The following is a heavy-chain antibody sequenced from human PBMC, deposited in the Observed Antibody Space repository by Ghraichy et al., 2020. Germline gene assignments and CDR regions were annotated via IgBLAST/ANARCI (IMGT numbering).Heavy chain of an antibody. Sequence: ASVKVSCKASGYTFTGYYMHWVRQAPGQGLEWMGWINPNSGGTNYAQKFQGRVTMTRDTSISTAYMELSRLRSDDTAVYYCARVKSSSWYNDYWGQGTLVTVSS. CDR2: INPNSGGT. J-gene: IGHJ4*02. CDR1: GYTFTGYY. D-gene: IGHD6-13*01. V-gene: IGHV1-2*02. CDR3: ARVKSSSWYNDY.